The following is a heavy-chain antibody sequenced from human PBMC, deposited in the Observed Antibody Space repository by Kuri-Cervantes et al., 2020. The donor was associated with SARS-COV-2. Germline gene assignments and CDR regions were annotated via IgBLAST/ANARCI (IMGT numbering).Heavy chain of an antibody. D-gene: IGHD6-6*01. CDR3: ARDLVAARPACAFDI. CDR1: GGTFSSYA. J-gene: IGHJ3*02. CDR2: INPNSGGT. V-gene: IGHV1-2*02. Sequence: ASVKVSCKASGGTFSSYAISWVRQAPGQGLEWMGWINPNSGGTNYAQKFQGRVTMTRDTSISTAYMELSRLRSDDTAVYYCARDLVAARPACAFDIWGQGTMVTVSS.